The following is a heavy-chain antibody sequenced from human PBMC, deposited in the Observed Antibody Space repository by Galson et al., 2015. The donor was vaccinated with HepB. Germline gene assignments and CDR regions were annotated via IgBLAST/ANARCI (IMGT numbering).Heavy chain of an antibody. CDR2: INPDSGGT. CDR1: GHIFTGYY. J-gene: IGHJ3*02. D-gene: IGHD7-27*01. CDR3: ARGNWGSAALDAFDI. Sequence: SVKVSCKASGHIFTGYYMHWVRQAPGQGLEWMAWINPDSGGTHYAQKFQGRVTMTRDTSISTAYMQLNSLRSDDTAVYYCARGNWGSAALDAFDIWGQGTMVAVSS. V-gene: IGHV1-2*02.